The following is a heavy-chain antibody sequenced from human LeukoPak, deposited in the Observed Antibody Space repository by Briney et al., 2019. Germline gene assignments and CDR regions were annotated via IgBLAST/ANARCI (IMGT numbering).Heavy chain of an antibody. CDR3: AKDMGSSWYPGDFDY. CDR1: GGSFSGYY. D-gene: IGHD6-13*01. V-gene: IGHV4-34*01. CDR2: INHSGST. J-gene: IGHJ4*02. Sequence: SETLSLTCAVYGGSFSGYYWSWLRQPPGKGLEWIGEINHSGSTNYNPSLKSRVTISVDTSKNQFSLKLSSVTAADTAVYYCAKDMGSSWYPGDFDYWGQGTLVTVSS.